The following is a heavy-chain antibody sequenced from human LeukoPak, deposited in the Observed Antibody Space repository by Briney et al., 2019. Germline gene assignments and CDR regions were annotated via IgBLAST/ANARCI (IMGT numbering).Heavy chain of an antibody. Sequence: ASVKVSCKASGGTFSSYAISWVRQAPGQGLEWMGGIIPIFGTANYAQKFQGRVTITADKSTSTAYMELSSLRSEDTAVYYCARGQRYYYDSSGYIPFDYWGQGTLVTVSS. J-gene: IGHJ4*02. V-gene: IGHV1-69*06. CDR2: IIPIFGTA. CDR3: ARGQRYYYDSSGYIPFDY. D-gene: IGHD3-22*01. CDR1: GGTFSSYA.